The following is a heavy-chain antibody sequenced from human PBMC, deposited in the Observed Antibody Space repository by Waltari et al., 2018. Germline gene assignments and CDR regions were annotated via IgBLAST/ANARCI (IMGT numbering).Heavy chain of an antibody. J-gene: IGHJ4*02. CDR2: IIPIFGTA. Sequence: QVQLVQSGAEVKKPGSSVKVSCKASGGTFSSYAISWVRQAPGHGLEWRGGIIPIFGTANYAQKFQGRVTMTEDTSTDTAYMELSSLRSEDTAVYYCATVSGPHLRFLEWLSAKGAFDYWGQGTLVTVSS. D-gene: IGHD3-3*01. V-gene: IGHV1-69*14. CDR3: ATVSGPHLRFLEWLSAKGAFDY. CDR1: GGTFSSYA.